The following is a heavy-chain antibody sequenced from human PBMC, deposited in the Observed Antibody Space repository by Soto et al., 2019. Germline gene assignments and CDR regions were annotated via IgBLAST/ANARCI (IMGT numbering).Heavy chain of an antibody. V-gene: IGHV1-46*01. CDR3: ARDNIQNYVTPAPSSSSHP. J-gene: IGHJ5*02. Sequence: ASVKVSCKASGFSFSDYFMHWVRQAPGQGLEWMGIINPSGDSRNYAQKFQGRVTITRDTSTSTVYMDLSSLRYEDTAVYYCARDNIQNYVTPAPSSSSHPWGQGTLVTVSS. D-gene: IGHD1-7*01. CDR2: INPSGDSR. CDR1: GFSFSDYF.